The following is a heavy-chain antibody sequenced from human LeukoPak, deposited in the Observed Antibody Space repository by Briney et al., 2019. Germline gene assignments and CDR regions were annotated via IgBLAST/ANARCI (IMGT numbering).Heavy chain of an antibody. CDR1: GYTFTSSG. V-gene: IGHV1-18*01. Sequence: ASVKVSRKASGYTFTSSGITWVRQAPGQGLEWMGWISAYTGNTNYAQKLQGRVTMTTDTSTSTAYMELRSLRFDDTAVYYCARDPGNWNDQGPHLFFDYWGQGTLVTVSS. J-gene: IGHJ4*02. CDR2: ISAYTGNT. CDR3: ARDPGNWNDQGPHLFFDY. D-gene: IGHD1-1*01.